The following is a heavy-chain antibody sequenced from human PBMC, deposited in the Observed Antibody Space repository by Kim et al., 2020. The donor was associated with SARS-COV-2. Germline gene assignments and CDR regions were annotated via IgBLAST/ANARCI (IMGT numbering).Heavy chain of an antibody. Sequence: SETLSLTCTVSGGSITSGSYYWSWIRQHPGKGLEWIGFIYDTGSTYYNPSLNSRVTISLDTSENQFSLKVTSVTAADTAVYYCARGPRSSWYSHWGQGALVTVSS. CDR2: IYDTGST. CDR3: ARGPRSSWYSH. V-gene: IGHV4-31*03. D-gene: IGHD6-13*01. CDR1: GGSITSGSYY. J-gene: IGHJ4*02.